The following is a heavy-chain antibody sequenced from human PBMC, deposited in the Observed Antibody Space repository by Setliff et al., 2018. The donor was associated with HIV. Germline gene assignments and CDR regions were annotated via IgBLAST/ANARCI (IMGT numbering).Heavy chain of an antibody. CDR1: GYTFTNSD. CDR3: ARGAWYTSGWYSSRYMDV. D-gene: IGHD6-19*01. J-gene: IGHJ6*03. CDR2: MNPNSGNT. V-gene: IGHV1-8*02. Sequence: ASVKVSCKASGYTFTNSDINWVRQATGQGLEWMGWMNPNSGNTSYAQKFQGRVIMTRDTSITTAYMELSSLRSDDTAVYYCARGAWYTSGWYSSRYMDVWGKGTTVTVSS.